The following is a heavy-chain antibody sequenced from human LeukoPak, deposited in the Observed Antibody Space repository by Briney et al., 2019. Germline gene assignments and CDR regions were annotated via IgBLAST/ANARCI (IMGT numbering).Heavy chain of an antibody. CDR3: ARGGNWNPWWFDP. Sequence: ESLRISCKGSGYSFTSYWISWVRQVPGKGLEWMGRIDPSDSYTNYSPSFQGHVTISADKSISTAYLQWSSLKASDTAMYYCARGGNWNPWWFDPWGQGTLVTVSS. V-gene: IGHV5-10-1*01. D-gene: IGHD1-1*01. CDR2: IDPSDSYT. CDR1: GYSFTSYW. J-gene: IGHJ5*02.